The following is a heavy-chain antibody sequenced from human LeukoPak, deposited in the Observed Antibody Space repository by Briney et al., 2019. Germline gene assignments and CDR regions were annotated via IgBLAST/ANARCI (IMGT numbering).Heavy chain of an antibody. CDR2: INPNSGGT. Sequence: ASVTVSFKASGYTFTGYYMHWVRQAPGQGLEWMGWINPNSGGTNYAQKFQGRVTMTRDTSISTAYMELSRLRSDDTAVYYCARDRSSGWSDYWGQGTLVTVSS. V-gene: IGHV1-2*02. J-gene: IGHJ4*02. CDR1: GYTFTGYY. CDR3: ARDRSSGWSDY. D-gene: IGHD6-19*01.